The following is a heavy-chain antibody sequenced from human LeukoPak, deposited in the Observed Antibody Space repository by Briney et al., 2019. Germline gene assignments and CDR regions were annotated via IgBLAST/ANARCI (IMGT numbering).Heavy chain of an antibody. J-gene: IGHJ6*03. D-gene: IGHD2-2*01. CDR3: ARDNGAMKYYYYMDV. Sequence: PGGSLRLSCAASGFTFSSYGMNWVRQAPGKGLEWVSYISSSGGTIYYADSVKGRFTISRDNAKNSLYLQMNSLRAEDTAVYYCARDNGAMKYYYYMDVWGKGTTVTISS. CDR2: ISSSGGTI. V-gene: IGHV3-48*04. CDR1: GFTFSSYG.